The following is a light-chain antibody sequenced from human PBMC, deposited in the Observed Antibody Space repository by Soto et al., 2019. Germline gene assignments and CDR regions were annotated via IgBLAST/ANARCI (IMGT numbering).Light chain of an antibody. CDR3: SSYTSSNTYV. CDR1: SSDVGGYNY. CDR2: DVS. Sequence: QSVLTQPASVSASPGQSITISCTGTSSDVGGYNYVSWYQQHPGNAPKLMIYDVSNRPSGVSNRFSGSKSGNAASLTISGLHAEDEADYYCSSYTSSNTYVFGTGTKVTVL. J-gene: IGLJ1*01. V-gene: IGLV2-14*01.